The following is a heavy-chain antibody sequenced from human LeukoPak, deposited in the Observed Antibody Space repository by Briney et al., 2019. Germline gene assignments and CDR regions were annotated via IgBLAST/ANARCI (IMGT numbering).Heavy chain of an antibody. CDR2: ISSSSSTI. D-gene: IGHD1-26*01. CDR1: GFTFSSYN. CDR3: ARGRGVGAPLFDP. Sequence: PGGSLRLSCAASGFTFSSYNINWVRQAPGKGLEWVSYISSSSSTIYYADSVKGRFTISRDNAKNSLYLQMNSLRAEDTAVYYCARGRGVGAPLFDPWGQGTLVTVSS. V-gene: IGHV3-48*01. J-gene: IGHJ5*02.